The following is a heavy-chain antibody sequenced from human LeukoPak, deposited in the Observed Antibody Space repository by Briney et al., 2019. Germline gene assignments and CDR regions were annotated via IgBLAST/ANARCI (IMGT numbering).Heavy chain of an antibody. CDR3: ARDHVRRELGY. CDR2: INPSGGST. D-gene: IGHD3-10*02. V-gene: IGHV1-46*01. CDR1: GYTFTSYY. Sequence: ASVTVSCKASGYTFTSYYMHWVRQAPGQGLEWMGIINPSGGSTSYAQKFQGRVTMTRDMSTSTVYMELSSLRSEDTDVYYCARDHVRRELGYWGQGTLVTVSS. J-gene: IGHJ4*02.